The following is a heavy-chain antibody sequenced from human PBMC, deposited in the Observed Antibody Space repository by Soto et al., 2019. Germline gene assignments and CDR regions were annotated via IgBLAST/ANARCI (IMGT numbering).Heavy chain of an antibody. J-gene: IGHJ4*02. CDR3: ARRGAVARLHY. V-gene: IGHV3-74*01. CDR2: INSDGSST. CDR1: GFTFSSYW. D-gene: IGHD6-19*01. Sequence: EVQLVESGGGLVQPGGSLRVSCAASGFTFSSYWMHWVRQAPGKGLVWVSRINSDGSSTSYADSVKGRFTISRDNAKNTLYLQMNSLRPEDTAIYYCARRGAVARLHYRGQGTLVTVSS.